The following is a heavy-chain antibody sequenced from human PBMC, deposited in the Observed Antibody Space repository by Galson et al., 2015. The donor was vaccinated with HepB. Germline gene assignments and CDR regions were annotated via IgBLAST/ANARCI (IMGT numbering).Heavy chain of an antibody. V-gene: IGHV5-10-1*01. CDR2: IDPSDSYT. CDR3: ARRIAVAGTGCYAFDI. CDR1: GYSFTSYW. D-gene: IGHD6-19*01. J-gene: IGHJ3*02. Sequence: QSGAEVKKPGESLRISCKGSGYSFTSYWISWVRQMPGKGLEWMGRIDPSDSYTNYSPSFQGHVTISADKSISTAYLQWSSLKASDTAMYYCARRIAVAGTGCYAFDIWGQGTMVTVSS.